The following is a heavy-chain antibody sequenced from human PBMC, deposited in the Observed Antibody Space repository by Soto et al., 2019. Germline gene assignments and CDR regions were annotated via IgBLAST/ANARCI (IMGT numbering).Heavy chain of an antibody. J-gene: IGHJ5*01. CDR1: GYTFTAYT. D-gene: IGHD6-19*01. V-gene: IGHV1-3*01. CDR3: ARRSSSGWTWFDS. Sequence: QVQLVQSGAEVKKSGASVKVSCKASGYTFTAYTVHWVRQAPGQRLEWMGWINPDNGNTKYSQKFQGRVPITGDTAASKADMELSSLRSEDTAVYYCARRSSSGWTWFDSWGQGTLVTVSS. CDR2: INPDNGNT.